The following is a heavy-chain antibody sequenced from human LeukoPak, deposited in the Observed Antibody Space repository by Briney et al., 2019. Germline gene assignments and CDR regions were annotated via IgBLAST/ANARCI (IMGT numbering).Heavy chain of an antibody. V-gene: IGHV3-23*01. CDR3: AKVLYGSSGTNWFDP. CDR2: ISGSGGST. CDR1: GFTFSSYA. Sequence: PGRSLRLSCAASGFTFSSYAMSWVRQAPGKGLEWVSAISGSGGSTYYADSVKGRFTISRDNSKNTLYLQMNSLRAEDTAVYYCAKVLYGSSGTNWFDPWGQGTLVTVSS. D-gene: IGHD3-22*01. J-gene: IGHJ5*02.